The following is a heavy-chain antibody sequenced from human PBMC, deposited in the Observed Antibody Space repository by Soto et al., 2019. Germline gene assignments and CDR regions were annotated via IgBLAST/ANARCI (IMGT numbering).Heavy chain of an antibody. V-gene: IGHV3-23*01. CDR3: AKDGIVVVTAINY. Sequence: GGSLRLSCAASGFIFSSYAMSWVRQAPGKGLEWVSTISGSGGSTYYADSVKGRFTISRDNSKNTLYLQMNSLRAEDTAVYYCAKDGIVVVTAINYWRQGTLVTVSS. CDR1: GFIFSSYA. J-gene: IGHJ4*02. D-gene: IGHD2-21*02. CDR2: ISGSGGST.